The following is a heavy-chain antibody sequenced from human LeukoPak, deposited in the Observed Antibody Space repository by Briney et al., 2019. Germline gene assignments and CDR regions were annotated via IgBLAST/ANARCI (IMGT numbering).Heavy chain of an antibody. CDR1: VYTFTSYY. CDR3: ARDLHSATTDSSGYYRQKDLFDY. D-gene: IGHD3-22*01. V-gene: IGHV1-46*01. Sequence: ASVKVSCKASVYTFTSYYMHWVRQAPGQGLEWMGIINPSGGSTSYAQKFQGRVTMTRDTSTSTVYMELSSLRPEDTAVYYCARDLHSATTDSSGYYRQKDLFDYWGQGTLVTVSS. J-gene: IGHJ4*02. CDR2: INPSGGST.